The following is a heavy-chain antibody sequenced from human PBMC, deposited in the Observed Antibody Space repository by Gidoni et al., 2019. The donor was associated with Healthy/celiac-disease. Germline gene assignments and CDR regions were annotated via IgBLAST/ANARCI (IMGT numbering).Heavy chain of an antibody. Sequence: GSGGGVVQPGRSLRLPCAASGFTFSSYAMHWVRQAPGKGLEWVAVISYDGSNKYYADSVKGRFTISRDNSKNTLYLQMNSLRAEDTAVYYCARDVDVVVPDDFDYWGQGTLVTVSS. V-gene: IGHV3-30*01. CDR3: ARDVDVVVPDDFDY. CDR2: ISYDGSNK. CDR1: GFTFSSYA. J-gene: IGHJ4*02. D-gene: IGHD2-2*01.